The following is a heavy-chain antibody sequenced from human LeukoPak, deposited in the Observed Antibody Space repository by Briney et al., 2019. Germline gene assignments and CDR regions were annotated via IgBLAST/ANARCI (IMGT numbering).Heavy chain of an antibody. Sequence: PGGSLRLSCAASGFIFSSYWMHWVRHAPGKGLAWVSRINTDGSSTSYADSVKGRFTISRDNAKNTLYLQMNSLRAEDTAVYYCARQSSGRYSGPFDYWGLGTLVTVSS. D-gene: IGHD1-26*01. CDR3: ARQSSGRYSGPFDY. CDR1: GFIFSSYW. J-gene: IGHJ4*02. V-gene: IGHV3-74*01. CDR2: INTDGSST.